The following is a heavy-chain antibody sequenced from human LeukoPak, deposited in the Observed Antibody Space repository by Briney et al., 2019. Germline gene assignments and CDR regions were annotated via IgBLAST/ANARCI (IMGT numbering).Heavy chain of an antibody. CDR3: ARAGLLLWFGELYDY. D-gene: IGHD3-10*01. CDR1: GYTFTGYY. CDR2: INPNSGGT. V-gene: IGHV1-2*02. Sequence: ASVKVSCKASGYTFTGYYMHWVRQAPGQGLEWMGWINPNSGGTNYAQKFQGRVTMTRDTSISTAYMELSRLRSDDTAVYYCARAGLLLWFGELYDYWGQGTLVTVSS. J-gene: IGHJ4*02.